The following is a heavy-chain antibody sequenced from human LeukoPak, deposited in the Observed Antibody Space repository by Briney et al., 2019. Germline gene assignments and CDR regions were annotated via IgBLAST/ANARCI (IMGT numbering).Heavy chain of an antibody. J-gene: IGHJ4*02. D-gene: IGHD3-22*01. CDR1: GGSISSYY. Sequence: SETLSLTCTVSGGSISSYYWSWIRQPPGKGLEWIGYIYYSGSTNYKPSLKSRVTISVDTSKNQFSLKLSSVTAADTAVYYCARVYYDSSGYYSLPFFDYWGQGTLVTVSS. V-gene: IGHV4-59*12. CDR3: ARVYYDSSGYYSLPFFDY. CDR2: IYYSGST.